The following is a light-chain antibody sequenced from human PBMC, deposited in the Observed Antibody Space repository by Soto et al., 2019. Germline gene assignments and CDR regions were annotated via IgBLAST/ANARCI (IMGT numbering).Light chain of an antibody. CDR1: SGHSNYA. V-gene: IGLV4-69*01. CDR3: QTWGTGVV. J-gene: IGLJ2*01. CDR2: LNSDGSH. Sequence: QSVLTQSPSASASLGASVKLTCTLSSGHSNYAIAWHQQQPEKGPRYLMKLNSDGSHSKGDGIPDRFSGSSSGAERYLTISSLQSEDEADYYCQTWGTGVVFGGGTKLT.